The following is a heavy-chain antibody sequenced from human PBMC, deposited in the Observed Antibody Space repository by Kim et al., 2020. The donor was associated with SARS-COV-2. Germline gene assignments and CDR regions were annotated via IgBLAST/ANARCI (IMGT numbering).Heavy chain of an antibody. Sequence: GGSLRLSCAASGFRFSNFGIHWVRQAPGKGLEWVAVISYDGDDDKYADSVKGRFTISRDNSKNTLYLQMNSLRPEDTAVYYCAKVRYYAGSGSYSLDHWG. CDR2: ISYDGDDD. V-gene: IGHV3-30*18. J-gene: IGHJ4*01. CDR3: AKVRYYAGSGSYSLDH. D-gene: IGHD3-10*01. CDR1: GFRFSNFG.